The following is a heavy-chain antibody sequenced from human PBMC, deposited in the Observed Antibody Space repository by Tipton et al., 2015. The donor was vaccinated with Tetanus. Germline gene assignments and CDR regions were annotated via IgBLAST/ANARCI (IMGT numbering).Heavy chain of an antibody. D-gene: IGHD3-22*01. V-gene: IGHV4-59*01. CDR1: GGSISRFY. Sequence: LRLSCTISGGSISRFYWGWIRQPPGKGLEWIGHAYYSGSTNYNPSLKSRVSISVDTSNDQFSLRLTSVTAADTAIYYCVRFSYDSGGFYSYFDYWGRGTLVTVSS. CDR3: VRFSYDSGGFYSYFDY. J-gene: IGHJ4*02. CDR2: AYYSGST.